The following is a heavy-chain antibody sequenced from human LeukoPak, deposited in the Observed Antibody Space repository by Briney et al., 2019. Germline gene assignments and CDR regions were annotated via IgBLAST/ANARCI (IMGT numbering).Heavy chain of an antibody. D-gene: IGHD3-9*01. V-gene: IGHV4-39*01. CDR2: IYYSGNT. CDR1: GGSISSSSYY. CDR3: AGTVLRYFDWLSNYYYGMDV. J-gene: IGHJ6*02. Sequence: PSETLSLTCTVSGGSISSSSYYWGWIRQPPGKGLEWIGSIYYSGNTYYNPSLKSRVTISVDTSKNQFSLKLSSVTAADTAVYYCAGTVLRYFDWLSNYYYGMDVWGQGTTVTVSS.